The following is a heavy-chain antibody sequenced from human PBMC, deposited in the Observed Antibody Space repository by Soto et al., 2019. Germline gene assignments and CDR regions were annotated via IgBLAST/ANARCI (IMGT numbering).Heavy chain of an antibody. CDR1: GYTFIGYY. CDR2: INPNSGGA. J-gene: IGHJ4*02. D-gene: IGHD5-12*01. CDR3: ARSGGGYDLGDY. V-gene: IGHV1-2*04. Sequence: QVQLVQSGAEVKKPGASVKVSCKASGYTFIGYYIHWVRQAPGQGLEWMGWINPNSGGAKYSQKFQPWVTMTSDTSISTAYMELSRLKSDDTAVYYCARSGGGYDLGDYWGQGTLVTVSS.